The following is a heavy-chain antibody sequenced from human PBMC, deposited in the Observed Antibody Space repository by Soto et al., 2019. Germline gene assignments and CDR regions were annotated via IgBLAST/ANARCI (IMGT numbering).Heavy chain of an antibody. J-gene: IGHJ6*02. V-gene: IGHV1-2*02. D-gene: IGHD5-12*01. CDR2: INPNTGDT. CDR3: ARDPRGYSGYVVSYCGMDV. CDR1: GYTLTDYY. Sequence: ASVKVSCKASGYTLTDYYMHWVRQAPGQGLEWMGWINPNTGDTNYAQKFQGRVTMTRDTSISTAYMELSRLRSDDTAVYYCARDPRGYSGYVVSYCGMDVWGQGTTVTVSS.